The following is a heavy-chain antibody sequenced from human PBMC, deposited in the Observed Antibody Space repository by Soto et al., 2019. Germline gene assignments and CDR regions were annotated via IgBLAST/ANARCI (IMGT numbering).Heavy chain of an antibody. CDR3: ARETRIVGATRAEDAFDI. Sequence: SETLSLTCTVSGGSISSYYWSWIRQPPGKGLEWIGYIYYSGSTNYNPSLKSRVTISVDTSKNQFSLKLSSVTAADTAVYYCARETRIVGATRAEDAFDIWGQGTMVTVSS. J-gene: IGHJ3*02. CDR1: GGSISSYY. CDR2: IYYSGST. V-gene: IGHV4-59*01. D-gene: IGHD1-26*01.